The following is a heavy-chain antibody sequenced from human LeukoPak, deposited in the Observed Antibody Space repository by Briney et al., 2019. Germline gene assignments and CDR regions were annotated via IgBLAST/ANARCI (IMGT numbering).Heavy chain of an antibody. D-gene: IGHD2-21*02. CDR2: IYSGGST. V-gene: IGHV3-53*01. Sequence: GGSLRLSCAASGFTVSSNYMSWVRQAPGKGLEWVSVIYSGGSTYYADSVKGRFTISRDNSKNTLYLQMNSLRAEDTAVYYCAKEHIVVVTAIHDFDYWGQGTLVTVSS. CDR1: GFTVSSNY. J-gene: IGHJ4*02. CDR3: AKEHIVVVTAIHDFDY.